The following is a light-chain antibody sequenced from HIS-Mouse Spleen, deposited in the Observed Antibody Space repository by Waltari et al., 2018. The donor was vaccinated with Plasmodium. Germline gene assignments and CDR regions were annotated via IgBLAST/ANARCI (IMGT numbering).Light chain of an antibody. J-gene: IGLJ3*02. CDR1: ALPKPY. CDR3: QSADSSGTPNWV. V-gene: IGLV3-25*03. Sequence: SYELTQPPSVSVSPGQTARITCSGDALPKPYAYWYQQKPGQAPVLVRYKDRERPSGVPERLSGSSSGKTVTLTISGVQAEDEADYYCQSADSSGTPNWVFGGGTKLTVL. CDR2: KDR.